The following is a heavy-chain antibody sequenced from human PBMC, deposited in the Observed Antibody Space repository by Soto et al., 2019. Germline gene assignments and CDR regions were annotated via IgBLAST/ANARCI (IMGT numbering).Heavy chain of an antibody. D-gene: IGHD2-15*01. CDR2: IWDDGSNK. V-gene: IGHV3-33*01. CDR1: GFTFSSYG. J-gene: IGHJ4*02. Sequence: QVQLVESGGGVVQPGRSLRLSCAASGFTFSSYGMHWVRQAPGKGLEWVAVIWDDGSNKYYADSVKGPFTISRDNSKNTLYLQMNSLRAEDTAVYYCAREGCSGGSCYPIGEWGQGTLVTVSS. CDR3: AREGCSGGSCYPIGE.